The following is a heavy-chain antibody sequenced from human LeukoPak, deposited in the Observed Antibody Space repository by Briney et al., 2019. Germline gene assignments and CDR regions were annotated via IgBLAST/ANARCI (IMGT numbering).Heavy chain of an antibody. V-gene: IGHV3-23*01. CDR3: ARDPLGFWSGYGYYGMDV. Sequence: GGSLRLSCAASGFTFTSYSMSWVRQAPGKGLEWVSGTSDRGDYTYYADSVKGRFTISRDNSKNTLYLQMNSLRAEDTAVYYCARDPLGFWSGYGYYGMDVWGQGTTVTVSS. CDR2: TSDRGDYT. CDR1: GFTFTSYS. J-gene: IGHJ6*02. D-gene: IGHD3-3*01.